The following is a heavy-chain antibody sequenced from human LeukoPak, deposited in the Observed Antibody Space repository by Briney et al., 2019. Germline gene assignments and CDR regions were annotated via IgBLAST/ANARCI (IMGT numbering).Heavy chain of an antibody. CDR3: ARDLLVYYYGSGSPDAFDI. Sequence: ASVKVSCKASGYTFTSYGISWVRQAPGQGLEWMGWISAYNGNTNYAQKLQGRVTMTTDTSTSTAYMELRSLRSDDTAVYYCARDLLVYYYGSGSPDAFDIWGQGTMVTVSS. J-gene: IGHJ3*02. V-gene: IGHV1-18*01. CDR1: GYTFTSYG. D-gene: IGHD3-10*01. CDR2: ISAYNGNT.